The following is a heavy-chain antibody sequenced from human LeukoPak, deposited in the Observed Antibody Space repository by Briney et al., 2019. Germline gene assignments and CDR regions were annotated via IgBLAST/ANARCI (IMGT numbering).Heavy chain of an antibody. CDR2: IIPIFGTA. J-gene: IGHJ4*02. CDR1: GGTFSRYA. D-gene: IGHD2-2*01. Sequence: GSSVKVSCKASGGTFSRYAISWVRPAPGQRLEWMGGIIPIFGTANYAEKFQGRVTITADESTSTAYMELSSLRSEDTAVYYCARDGIVVVPAAMFYWGQGTLVTVSS. CDR3: ARDGIVVVPAAMFY. V-gene: IGHV1-69*01.